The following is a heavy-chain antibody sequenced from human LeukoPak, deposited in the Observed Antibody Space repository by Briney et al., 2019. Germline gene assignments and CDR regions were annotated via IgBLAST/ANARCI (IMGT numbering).Heavy chain of an antibody. CDR1: GFTFSSYA. CDR3: ARDLSSPVVPAAQGAFDI. Sequence: GGSLRLSCAASGFTFSSYAMHWVRQAPGKGLEWVAVISYDGSNKYYADSVKGRFTISRDNSKNTLYLQMNSLRAEDTAVYYCARDLSSPVVPAAQGAFDIWGQGTMVTVSS. CDR2: ISYDGSNK. D-gene: IGHD2-2*01. V-gene: IGHV3-30-3*01. J-gene: IGHJ3*02.